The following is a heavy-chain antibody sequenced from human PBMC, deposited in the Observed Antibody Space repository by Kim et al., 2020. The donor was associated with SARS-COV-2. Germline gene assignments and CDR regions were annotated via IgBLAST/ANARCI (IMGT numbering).Heavy chain of an antibody. Sequence: SETLSLTCAVYGGSFSGYYWSWIRQPPGKGLEWIGEINHSGSTNYNPSLKSRVTISVDTSKNQFSLKLSSVTAADTAVYYCARAEWGGEGYWGQGTLVTVSS. D-gene: IGHD3-10*01. V-gene: IGHV4-34*01. CDR2: INHSGST. J-gene: IGHJ4*02. CDR3: ARAEWGGEGY. CDR1: GGSFSGYY.